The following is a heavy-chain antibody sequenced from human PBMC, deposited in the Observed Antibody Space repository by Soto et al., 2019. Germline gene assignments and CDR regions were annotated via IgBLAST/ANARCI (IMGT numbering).Heavy chain of an antibody. D-gene: IGHD6-13*01. V-gene: IGHV4-59*01. CDR1: GGSISSYY. CDR3: ARGSLATAGNWFVP. Sequence: PSETLSFTCTVSGGSISSYYWSWIRQPPGKGLEWIGYIYYSGTTNYNPSLKSRVTISLDTSKNQFSLKLSSVTAADTAVYYCARGSLATAGNWFVPWGQGTLVTVSS. J-gene: IGHJ5*02. CDR2: IYYSGTT.